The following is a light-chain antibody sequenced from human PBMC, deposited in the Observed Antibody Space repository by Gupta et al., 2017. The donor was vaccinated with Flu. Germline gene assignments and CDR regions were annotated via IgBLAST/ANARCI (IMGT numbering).Light chain of an antibody. CDR1: SGSITRDS. Sequence: FLLPQPHSVSASPWPTVTISCTRSSGSITRDSVQWYQQRPGSAPVTLILEGDERPSAVPDRFSGSIDSSSTTAALTIAGRKAEDEDDYDCQAGDTRAWVFGGGTKLTVL. V-gene: IGLV6-57*03. J-gene: IGLJ3*02. CDR3: QAGDTRAWV. CDR2: EGD.